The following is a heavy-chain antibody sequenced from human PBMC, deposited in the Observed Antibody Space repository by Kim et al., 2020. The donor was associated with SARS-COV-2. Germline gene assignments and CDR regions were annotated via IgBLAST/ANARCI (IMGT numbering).Heavy chain of an antibody. D-gene: IGHD3-9*01. CDR3: ARQNYDILTGYYYWYFDL. CDR1: GFTFSSYA. V-gene: IGHV3-30-3*01. J-gene: IGHJ2*01. CDR2: ISYDGSNK. Sequence: GGSLRLSCVASGFTFSSYAMHWVRQAPGKGLEWVAVISYDGSNKYYADSVKGRFTISRDNSKNTLYLQMNSLRAEDTAVYYCARQNYDILTGYYYWYFDLWGRGTLVTVSS.